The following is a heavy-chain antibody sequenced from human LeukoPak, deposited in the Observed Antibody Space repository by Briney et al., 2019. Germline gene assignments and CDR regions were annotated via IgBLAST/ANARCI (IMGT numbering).Heavy chain of an antibody. CDR1: GFTFSSYA. V-gene: IGHV3-23*01. D-gene: IGHD3-16*01. CDR2: ISGSGGST. J-gene: IGHJ4*02. Sequence: PGGSLRLSCAASGFTFSSYAMSWVRQAPGKGLEWVSAISGSGGSTYYADSVKGRFTISRGNSKNTLYVKMSSLRAEDTAIYYCAKIIGGTAAYWGQGTLVTVSS. CDR3: AKIIGGTAAY.